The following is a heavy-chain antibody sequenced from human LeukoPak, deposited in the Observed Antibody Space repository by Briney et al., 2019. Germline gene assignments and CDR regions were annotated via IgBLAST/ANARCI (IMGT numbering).Heavy chain of an antibody. CDR2: IYYSGST. CDR3: ATRPDIAAAGPGWFDP. D-gene: IGHD6-13*01. J-gene: IGHJ5*02. V-gene: IGHV4-59*12. CDR1: GGSISSYY. Sequence: SETLSLTCTVSGGSISSYYWSWIRQPPGKGLEWIGYIYYSGSTNYNPSLKSRVTISVDTSKNQSSLRLSSVTAADTAVYYCATRPDIAAAGPGWFDPWGQGTLVTVSS.